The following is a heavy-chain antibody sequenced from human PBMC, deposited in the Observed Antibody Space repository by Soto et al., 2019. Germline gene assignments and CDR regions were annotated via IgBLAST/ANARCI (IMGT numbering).Heavy chain of an antibody. Sequence: DSVKTYCKASGCSLTGYYMHWVRQAPGQGLEWMGWINPNSGGTNYAQKFQGWVTMTRDTSISTAYMELSRLRSDDTAVYYCARKKSTYDSSGYYYDAFDIWGQGTMVTVSS. J-gene: IGHJ3*02. CDR3: ARKKSTYDSSGYYYDAFDI. CDR1: GCSLTGYY. V-gene: IGHV1-2*04. CDR2: INPNSGGT. D-gene: IGHD3-22*01.